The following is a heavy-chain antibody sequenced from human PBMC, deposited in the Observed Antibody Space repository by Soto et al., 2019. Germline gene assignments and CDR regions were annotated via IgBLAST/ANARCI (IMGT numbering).Heavy chain of an antibody. D-gene: IGHD5-18*01. V-gene: IGHV1-46*01. Sequence: ASVKVSCKASGYTFTSYYMHWVRQAPGQGLEWMGIINPSGGSTSYAQKFQGRVTMTRDTSTSTVYMELSSLRSEDTAVYYCARAGVDTAMVSSAGMDVWGQGTTVTVSS. CDR1: GYTFTSYY. J-gene: IGHJ6*02. CDR2: INPSGGST. CDR3: ARAGVDTAMVSSAGMDV.